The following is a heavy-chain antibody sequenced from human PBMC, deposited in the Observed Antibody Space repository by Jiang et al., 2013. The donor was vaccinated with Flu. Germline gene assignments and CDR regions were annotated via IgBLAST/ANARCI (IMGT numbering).Heavy chain of an antibody. V-gene: IGHV6-1*01. CDR3: ARDPFPYSSGWYFDY. Sequence: QTLSLTCAISGDSVSHNQSAWNWIRQSPSRGLEWLGRTYYRSKWFTDYAVSVKSRITINPDTSKNQFSLQLNSVTPEDTAVYYCARDPFPYSSGWYFDYWGQGTLVTVSS. J-gene: IGHJ4*02. D-gene: IGHD6-19*01. CDR2: TYYRSKWFT. CDR1: GDSVSHNQSA.